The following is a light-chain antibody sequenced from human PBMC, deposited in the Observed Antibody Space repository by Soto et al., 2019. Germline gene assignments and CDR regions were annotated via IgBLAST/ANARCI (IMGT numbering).Light chain of an antibody. CDR3: QQGYNIPRT. CDR2: AAS. CDR1: QSISNY. V-gene: IGKV1-39*01. J-gene: IGKJ1*01. Sequence: DIQLTQSPSSLSAFLGARVTLTCRASQSISNYLHWYQQKPGKAPKLLIFAASSLQSGVPSRFSGSGSGTDFALTISSLQPEDFATYYCQQGYNIPRTFGQGTKVDI.